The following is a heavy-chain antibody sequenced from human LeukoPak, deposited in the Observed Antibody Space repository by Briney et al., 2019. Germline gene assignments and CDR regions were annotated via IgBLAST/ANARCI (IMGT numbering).Heavy chain of an antibody. Sequence: GGSLRLSCATSGFTFNRFGMHWVRQAPGKGLEWVAVIWYDGSNKDYADSVKGRFTISRDNSKNTLYLQMSGLRAEDTAVYYWATSGPIWVGTAPPPDLRGPGNLVTVTS. CDR2: IWYDGSNK. V-gene: IGHV3-33*01. CDR3: ATSGPIWVGTAPPPDL. J-gene: IGHJ5*02. CDR1: GFTFNRFG. D-gene: IGHD2-21*02.